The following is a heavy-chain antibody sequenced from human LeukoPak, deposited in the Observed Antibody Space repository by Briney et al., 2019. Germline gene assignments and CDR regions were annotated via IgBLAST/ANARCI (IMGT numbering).Heavy chain of an antibody. V-gene: IGHV4-34*01. Sequence: PSETLSLTCAVYGGSFSGFYWSWIRQPPGKGLEWIGEINHSGSTNYNPSLKSRVTISVDTSKNQFSLKLSSVTAADTAVYYCARGGRITIFGVVRSAYYYYMDVWGKGTTVTVSS. D-gene: IGHD3-3*01. J-gene: IGHJ6*03. CDR1: GGSFSGFY. CDR2: INHSGST. CDR3: ARGGRITIFGVVRSAYYYYMDV.